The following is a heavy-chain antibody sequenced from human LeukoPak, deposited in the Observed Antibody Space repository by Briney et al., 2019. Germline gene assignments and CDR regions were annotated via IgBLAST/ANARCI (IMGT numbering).Heavy chain of an antibody. V-gene: IGHV1-18*01. Sequence: GASVKVSCKASGYTFTSYGISWVRQAPGQEREWMGWISAYNGNTNYAQKLQGRVTMTTDTYTSTAYMELRSLRSDDTAVYYCARRLDSSSWGYYYYMDVWGKGTTVTVSS. CDR2: ISAYNGNT. CDR3: ARRLDSSSWGYYYYMDV. J-gene: IGHJ6*03. D-gene: IGHD6-13*01. CDR1: GYTFTSYG.